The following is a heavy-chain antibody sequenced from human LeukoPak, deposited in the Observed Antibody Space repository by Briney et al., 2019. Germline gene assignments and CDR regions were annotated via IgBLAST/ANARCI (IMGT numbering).Heavy chain of an antibody. V-gene: IGHV5-51*01. CDR3: ARGEKYCSSINCYPDSFDV. J-gene: IGHJ3*01. D-gene: IGHD2-2*01. CDR1: RNSFTSYW. CDR2: IYPSDSVS. Sequence: GESLKISCYGSRNSFTSYWIAWVRQMPGKGLEWMGIIYPSDSVSKYSPSFQGQVTISADKSISTAYLQWSSLKASDTAMYYCARGEKYCSSINCYPDSFDVWGQGTMVTVSS.